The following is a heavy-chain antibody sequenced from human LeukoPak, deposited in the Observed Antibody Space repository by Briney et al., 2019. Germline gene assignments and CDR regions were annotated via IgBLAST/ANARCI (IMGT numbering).Heavy chain of an antibody. V-gene: IGHV1-69*05. Sequence: SVKVSCKASGGTFSSYAISWVRQAPGQGLEWMGGIIPIFGTANYAQKFQGRVTITTDESTSTAYMELSRLKSEDTAVYSCARAAATLPTHPDYWGQGTLVTVSS. CDR2: IIPIFGTA. J-gene: IGHJ4*02. CDR1: GGTFSSYA. D-gene: IGHD2-15*01. CDR3: ARAAATLPTHPDY.